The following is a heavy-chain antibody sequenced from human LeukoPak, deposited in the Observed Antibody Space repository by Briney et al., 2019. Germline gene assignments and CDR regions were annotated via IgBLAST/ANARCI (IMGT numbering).Heavy chain of an antibody. V-gene: IGHV4-61*02. Sequence: SETLSLTCTVSGGSISSGSYYWSWIRQPAGKGLEWIGRIYTSGSTNYNPSLKSRATISVDTSKNQFSLKLSSVTAADTAVYYCASGYYDSSGYYGFDYWGQGTLVTVSS. CDR2: IYTSGST. CDR3: ASGYYDSSGYYGFDY. CDR1: GGSISSGSYY. D-gene: IGHD3-22*01. J-gene: IGHJ4*02.